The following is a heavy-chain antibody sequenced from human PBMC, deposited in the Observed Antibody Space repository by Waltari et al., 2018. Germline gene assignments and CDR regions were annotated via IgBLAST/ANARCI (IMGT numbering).Heavy chain of an antibody. Sequence: EVQLVESGGGLVQPGGSLSLSCAASGFTFSSYWMTWVRQAPGKGLEWVASIKQDGSEKYYVDSVKGRFTISRDNAKNSLYLQMNSLRAEDTAVYYCARDHRTDRSYNYWGQGTLVTVSS. V-gene: IGHV3-7*01. D-gene: IGHD1-26*01. J-gene: IGHJ4*02. CDR3: ARDHRTDRSYNY. CDR1: GFTFSSYW. CDR2: IKQDGSEK.